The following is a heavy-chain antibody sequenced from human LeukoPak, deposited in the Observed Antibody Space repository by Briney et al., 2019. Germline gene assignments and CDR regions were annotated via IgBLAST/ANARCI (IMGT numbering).Heavy chain of an antibody. CDR2: VNPDDSDT. Sequence: GESLKISCKGSGYRFTSHWIGWVRQMPGKGLEWMGIVNPDDSDTIYSPSFQGQVTISADESITTAYLQWSSLKASDTAMYYSARLRWPRGGRSSFDYWGQGALVTVSS. J-gene: IGHJ4*02. CDR3: ARLRWPRGGRSSFDY. CDR1: GYRFTSHW. D-gene: IGHD3-10*01. V-gene: IGHV5-51*01.